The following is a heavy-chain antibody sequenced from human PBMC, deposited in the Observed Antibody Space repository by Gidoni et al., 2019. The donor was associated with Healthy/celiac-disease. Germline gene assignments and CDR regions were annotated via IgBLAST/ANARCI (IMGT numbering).Heavy chain of an antibody. V-gene: IGHV3-23*01. D-gene: IGHD2-2*03. J-gene: IGHJ4*02. CDR2: ISGSGGST. CDR3: LGYCSSTSCYGAGAFDY. CDR1: GFTFSSYA. Sequence: EVQLLESGGGLVQPGGSLSLSCAASGFTFSSYAMSWVRQSPGKGLGWVAAISGSGGSTYYADSVKGRFTITRDNSKNTLYLQMNSLRAEDTAVYYCLGYCSSTSCYGAGAFDYWGQGTLVTVSS.